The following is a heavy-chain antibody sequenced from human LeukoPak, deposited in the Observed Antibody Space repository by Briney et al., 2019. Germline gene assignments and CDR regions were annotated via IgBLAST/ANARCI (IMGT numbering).Heavy chain of an antibody. CDR1: GYTLTELS. CDR2: FDPEDGET. D-gene: IGHD3-16*01. CDR3: AAESDYVKTGYYYYYMDV. J-gene: IGHJ6*03. V-gene: IGHV1-24*01. Sequence: ASVKVSCKVSGYTLTELSMHWVRQAPGEGLEWRGGFDPEDGETIYAQKFQGRVTMTADTSTDTAYMELSSLRPEDTAVYYCAAESDYVKTGYYYYYMDVWGKGTTVTVSS.